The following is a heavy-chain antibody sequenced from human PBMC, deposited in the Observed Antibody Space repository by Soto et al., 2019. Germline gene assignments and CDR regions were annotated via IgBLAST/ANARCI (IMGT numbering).Heavy chain of an antibody. D-gene: IGHD3-3*01. CDR1: GFSLSTSGMC. CDR3: ARDLRITIFGVVSAAYGMDV. J-gene: IGHJ6*02. Sequence: SGPTLVNPTQTLTLTCTFSGFSLSTSGMCVSWIRQPPGKALEWLARIDWDDDKYYSTSLKTRLTISKDTSKNQVVLTMTNMDPVDTATYYCARDLRITIFGVVSAAYGMDVWGQGTTVTV. V-gene: IGHV2-70*11. CDR2: IDWDDDK.